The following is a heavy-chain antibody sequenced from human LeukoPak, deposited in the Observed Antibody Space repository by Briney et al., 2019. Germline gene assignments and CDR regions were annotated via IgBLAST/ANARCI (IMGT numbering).Heavy chain of an antibody. D-gene: IGHD4-17*01. CDR1: GGTFSSYA. Sequence: ASVKVSCKASGGTFSSYAISWVRQAPGQGLEWMGRIIPIFGIANYAQRFQGRVTITADKSTSTAYMELSSLRSEDTAVYYCARDETPGDYGFDYWGQGTLVTVSS. J-gene: IGHJ4*02. CDR2: IIPIFGIA. V-gene: IGHV1-69*04. CDR3: ARDETPGDYGFDY.